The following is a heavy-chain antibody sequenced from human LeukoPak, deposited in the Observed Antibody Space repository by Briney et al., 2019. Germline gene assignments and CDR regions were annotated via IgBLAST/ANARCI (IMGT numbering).Heavy chain of an antibody. D-gene: IGHD1-26*01. CDR3: TRGRRATHDY. Sequence: GRSLRLSCTASGFTFGDYSMNWVRQAPGKGLQWVGFIRSKAYGGTTEYAASVKGRFTISRDDSKSIAYLQMNSLKTEDTAVYYCTRGRRATHDYWGQGTLVTVSS. CDR1: GFTFGDYS. CDR2: IRSKAYGGTT. V-gene: IGHV3-49*04. J-gene: IGHJ4*02.